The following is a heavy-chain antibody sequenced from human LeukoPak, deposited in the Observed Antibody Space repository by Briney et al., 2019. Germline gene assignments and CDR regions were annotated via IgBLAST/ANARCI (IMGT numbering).Heavy chain of an antibody. CDR1: GFIFSSYS. CDR2: ISSSSTTI. D-gene: IGHD1-7*01. Sequence: GGSLRLSCAASGFIFSSYSMNWVRQAPGKGLEWLSYISSSSTTIYYADSVKGRFTISRDNAKNSLYLQMNSLKAEDTAVYYCARNRFPVTGTTNNYYYMDVWGKGTTVTVSS. V-gene: IGHV3-48*04. J-gene: IGHJ6*03. CDR3: ARNRFPVTGTTNNYYYMDV.